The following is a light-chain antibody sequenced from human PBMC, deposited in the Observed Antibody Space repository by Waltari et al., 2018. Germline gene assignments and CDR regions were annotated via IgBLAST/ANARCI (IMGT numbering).Light chain of an antibody. Sequence: QSALTQPASVSGSPGQSITISCSGTGSDIGGFNYVSWYQQRPGKAPKLLIYGVSQRPSGVSDRFSRSKSGNRASLTISVLQAEDDSDYYCCSYTTTTTWVFGGGTKLTVL. J-gene: IGLJ3*02. V-gene: IGLV2-14*03. CDR1: GSDIGGFNY. CDR3: CSYTTTTTWV. CDR2: GVS.